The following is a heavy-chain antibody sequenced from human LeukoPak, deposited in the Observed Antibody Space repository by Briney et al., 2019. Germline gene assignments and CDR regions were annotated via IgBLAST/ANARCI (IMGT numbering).Heavy chain of an antibody. J-gene: IGHJ4*02. CDR2: IKEDGSEK. Sequence: GGSLRVSCAASGFTFSNYWMTWVRQAPGKGLEWVANIKEDGSEKYYVASVRGRFTLSRDNAKKSLYLQMNSLRAEDTAVYYCAREDQPRGTFDCWGQGTLVTVSS. D-gene: IGHD2-15*01. CDR1: GFTFSNYW. V-gene: IGHV3-7*05. CDR3: AREDQPRGTFDC.